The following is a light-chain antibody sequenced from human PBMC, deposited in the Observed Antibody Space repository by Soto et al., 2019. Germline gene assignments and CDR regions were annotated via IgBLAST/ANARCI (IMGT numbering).Light chain of an antibody. CDR3: QAWDSNTAV. CDR2: EDN. Sequence: SYELAQPPSVSVSPGQTASITCSGNKLGDKYACWYQQKPGQSPVLVIYEDNTRPSGIHERFSGSNSGNTATLTISGTQATDEADYYCQAWDSNTAVFGGGTKLTVL. J-gene: IGLJ3*02. CDR1: KLGDKY. V-gene: IGLV3-1*01.